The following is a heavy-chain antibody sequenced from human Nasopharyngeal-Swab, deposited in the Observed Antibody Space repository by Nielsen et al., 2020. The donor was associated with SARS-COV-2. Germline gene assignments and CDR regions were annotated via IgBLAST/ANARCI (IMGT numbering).Heavy chain of an antibody. CDR2: LKRNSDGLGT. Sequence: GCQAQGKVLEWVVRLKRNSDGLGTDYAVPVNGSFTISRDDSNNTVFLPMNNLKIEDTAVYYCMGRDYSGTRCYANSPSNSGVFHYYYMDVWGKGTTVTVSS. CDR3: MGRDYSGTRCYANSPSNSGVFHYYYMDV. J-gene: IGHJ6*03. D-gene: IGHD2-2*01. V-gene: IGHV3-15*01.